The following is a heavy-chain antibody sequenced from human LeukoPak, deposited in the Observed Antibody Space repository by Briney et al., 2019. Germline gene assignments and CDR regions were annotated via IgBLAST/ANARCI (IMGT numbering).Heavy chain of an antibody. CDR3: AGLVGRYSSGLYYYYFDY. CDR1: GDSIDSLDL. CDR2: MYLSGTT. Sequence: SETLSLTCTVSGDSIDSLDLWSWVRQPPGKGLEWIGEMYLSGTTHSNPSVKSRVTISIDKSKNQFFLNLSSVTAADTAVYYCAGLVGRYSSGLYYYYFDYWGQGALVTVSS. D-gene: IGHD3-22*01. J-gene: IGHJ4*02. V-gene: IGHV4-4*02.